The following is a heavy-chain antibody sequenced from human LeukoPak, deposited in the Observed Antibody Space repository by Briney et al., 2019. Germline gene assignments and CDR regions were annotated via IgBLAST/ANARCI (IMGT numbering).Heavy chain of an antibody. CDR1: GFTVSSNY. CDR2: IYTGGST. J-gene: IGHJ4*02. Sequence: PGGSLRLSCAASGFTVSSNYMTWVRQAPGKGLEWVSVIYTGGSTYYADSVKGRFTISRDNSKNTVFLQMNSLRAEDTAVYHCARGSIMGARGLGDSWGQGTLVTVSS. CDR3: ARGSIMGARGLGDS. D-gene: IGHD1-26*01. V-gene: IGHV3-53*05.